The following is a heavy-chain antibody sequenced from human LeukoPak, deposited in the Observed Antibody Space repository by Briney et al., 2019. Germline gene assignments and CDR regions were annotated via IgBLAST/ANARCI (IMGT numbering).Heavy chain of an antibody. D-gene: IGHD6-13*01. Sequence: PSETLSLTCAVYGGSFSGYYWSWIRQPPGKGLEWIGEINHSGSTNYNPSLKSRVTISVDTSKNQFSLKLSSVTAADTAVYYCARHSIAAAGILRFDPWGQGTLVTVSS. J-gene: IGHJ5*02. CDR1: GGSFSGYY. CDR3: ARHSIAAAGILRFDP. V-gene: IGHV4-34*01. CDR2: INHSGST.